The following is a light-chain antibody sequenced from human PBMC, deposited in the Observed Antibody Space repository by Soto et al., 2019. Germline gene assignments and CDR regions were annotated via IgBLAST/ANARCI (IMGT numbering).Light chain of an antibody. CDR1: QRISRN. CDR2: GAS. V-gene: IGKV3-15*01. J-gene: IGKJ2*01. Sequence: EIVLTQSPASLSVSPGGRATLSCRASQRISRNLAWYQQRAGQSLRLLIYGASTRATGISERFNGSGSGTDFTLTISDLQPEDFAVFYCQQYNNWPPAYTFGQGTKVEIK. CDR3: QQYNNWPPAYT.